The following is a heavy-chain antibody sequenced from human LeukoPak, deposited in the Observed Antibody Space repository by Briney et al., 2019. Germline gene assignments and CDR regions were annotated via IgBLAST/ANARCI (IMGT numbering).Heavy chain of an antibody. CDR2: ISYDGSNK. Sequence: GGPLRLSCAASGFTFRSYDMHGVRQAPGKGLEGVADISYDGSNKYYADSVKGRFTISRDNTKNTLYLQMNSLRAEDTAVYYCAKCGYSYDTFDYWGQGTLVTVSS. D-gene: IGHD5-18*01. J-gene: IGHJ4*02. CDR3: AKCGYSYDTFDY. V-gene: IGHV3-30*18. CDR1: GFTFRSYD.